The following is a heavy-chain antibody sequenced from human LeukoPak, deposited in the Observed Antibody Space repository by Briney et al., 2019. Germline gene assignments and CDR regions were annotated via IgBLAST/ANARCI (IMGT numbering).Heavy chain of an antibody. J-gene: IGHJ6*03. CDR3: ARGQGTTVTTLSYYYYYMDV. CDR1: GGTFSSFA. CDR2: IIPIFGTA. Sequence: ASVKVSCKASGGTFSSFAISWVRQAPGQGLEWMGGIIPIFGTANYAQKFQGRVTITADESTSTAYMELSSLRSEDTAVYYCARGQGTTVTTLSYYYYYMDVWGKGTTVTVSS. D-gene: IGHD4-11*01. V-gene: IGHV1-69*13.